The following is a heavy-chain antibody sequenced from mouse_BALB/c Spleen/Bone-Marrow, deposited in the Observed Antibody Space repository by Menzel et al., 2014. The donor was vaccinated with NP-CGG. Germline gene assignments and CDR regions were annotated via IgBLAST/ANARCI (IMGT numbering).Heavy chain of an antibody. D-gene: IGHD1-1*01. J-gene: IGHJ4*01. Sequence: VHLVESGPGLVAPSQRLSITCTVSGFSLTSYGVHWVRQPPGKVLEWLGVIWAGGSTNYNSALMPRLSISKDNSKSQVFLKMNSLQTDDTAMYYCARGSYYEGAMDYWGQGTSVTVSS. CDR1: GFSLTSYG. V-gene: IGHV2-9*02. CDR3: ARGSYYEGAMDY. CDR2: IWAGGST.